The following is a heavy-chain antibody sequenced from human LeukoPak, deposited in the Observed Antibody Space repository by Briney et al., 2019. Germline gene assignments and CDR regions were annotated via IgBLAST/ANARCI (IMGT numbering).Heavy chain of an antibody. CDR1: GGTFSSYA. CDR3: ASMAARRYYYYYMDV. D-gene: IGHD6-6*01. J-gene: IGHJ6*03. V-gene: IGHV1-69*05. CDR2: IIPIFGTA. Sequence: SVKVSCKASGGTFSSYAISWVRQAPGQGLEWMGGIIPIFGTANYAQKFQGRVTITTDESTSTAYMELSSLRSEDTAVYYCASMAARRYYYYYMDVWGKGTTVTVSS.